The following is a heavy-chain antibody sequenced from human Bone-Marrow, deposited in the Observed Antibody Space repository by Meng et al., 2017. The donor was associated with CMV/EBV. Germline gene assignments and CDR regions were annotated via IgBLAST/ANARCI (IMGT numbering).Heavy chain of an antibody. J-gene: IGHJ6*02. Sequence: GSLRLSCTVSGGSISSYYWSWIRQPPGKGLEWIGYIYYSGSTNYNPSLKSRVTISVDTSKNQFSLKLSSVTAADTAVYYCAGGTWLVRRWDYYYYGMDVWGQGTTVTVSS. CDR3: AGGTWLVRRWDYYYYGMDV. CDR2: IYYSGST. CDR1: GGSISSYY. D-gene: IGHD6-19*01. V-gene: IGHV4-59*01.